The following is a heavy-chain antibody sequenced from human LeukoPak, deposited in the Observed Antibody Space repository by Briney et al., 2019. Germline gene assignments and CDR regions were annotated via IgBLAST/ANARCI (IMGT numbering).Heavy chain of an antibody. Sequence: SETLSLTCPVSGGSISNYYYWTWIRQPLGKGLEWIGYVYYTGSTNFNPSLKSRVTMSLDTSRNQFSLKLTSLTAADTAVYYCARGAMATTPFFDYWGQGTLATVSS. V-gene: IGHV4-59*01. CDR2: VYYTGST. CDR3: ARGAMATTPFFDY. D-gene: IGHD5-24*01. J-gene: IGHJ4*02. CDR1: GGSISNYY.